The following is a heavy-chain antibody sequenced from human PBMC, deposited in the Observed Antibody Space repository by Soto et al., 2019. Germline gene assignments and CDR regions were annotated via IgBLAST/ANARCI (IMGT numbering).Heavy chain of an antibody. CDR2: ISAYNGNT. J-gene: IGHJ6*02. D-gene: IGHD6-6*01. Sequence: ASVKVSCKASGYTFTSYGISWVRQAPGQGLEWMGWISAYNGNTNYAQKPQGRVTMTTDTSTSTAYMELRSLRSDDTAVYYCARESSSSVLYYYYYGMDVWGQGTTVTVSS. CDR1: GYTFTSYG. V-gene: IGHV1-18*01. CDR3: ARESSSSVLYYYYYGMDV.